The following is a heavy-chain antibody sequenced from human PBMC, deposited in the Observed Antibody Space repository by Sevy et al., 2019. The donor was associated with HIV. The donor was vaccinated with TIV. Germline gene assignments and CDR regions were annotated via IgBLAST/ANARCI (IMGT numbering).Heavy chain of an antibody. Sequence: GSLRLSCAASGFTFSSYAMSWVRQAPGKGLEWVSAISGSGGSTYYADSVKGRFTISRDNSKNTLYLQMNSLRAEDTAVYYCAKGGAYCSSTSCHSYYFDYWGQGTLVTVSS. CDR2: ISGSGGST. J-gene: IGHJ4*02. CDR1: GFTFSSYA. D-gene: IGHD2-2*01. CDR3: AKGGAYCSSTSCHSYYFDY. V-gene: IGHV3-23*01.